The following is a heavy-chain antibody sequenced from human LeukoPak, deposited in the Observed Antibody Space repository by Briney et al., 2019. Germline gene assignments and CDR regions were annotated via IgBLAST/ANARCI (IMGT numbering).Heavy chain of an antibody. J-gene: IGHJ3*02. V-gene: IGHV4-4*02. CDR1: GASISKTNW. Sequence: PSETLSLTCAVSGASISKTNWWSWVRQPPGKGLEWIGEIYHSGKTNYDPSLKSRVTISIDKSKSQISLKLSSVTAADTAVYYCAKSNGYGLVDIWGQGTMVTVSS. CDR3: AKSNGYGLVDI. CDR2: IYHSGKT. D-gene: IGHD3-10*01.